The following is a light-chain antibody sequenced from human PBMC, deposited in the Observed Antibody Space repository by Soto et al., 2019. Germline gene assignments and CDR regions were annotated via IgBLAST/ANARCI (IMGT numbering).Light chain of an antibody. J-gene: IGLJ1*01. V-gene: IGLV2-8*01. CDR1: SSDFGGYNY. CDR3: SSYAGSNNFV. Sequence: QSALTQPPSASGSPGQSVPISCTGTSSDFGGYNYVSWCQQHPGKPPKLIIYEVSKRPSGVPDRVFGAESGNTDSLTVSGLQAEDEADYYCSSYAGSNNFVFGTGTKVTV. CDR2: EVS.